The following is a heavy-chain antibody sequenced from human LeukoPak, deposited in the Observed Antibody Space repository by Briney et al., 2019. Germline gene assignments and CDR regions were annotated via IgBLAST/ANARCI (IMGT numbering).Heavy chain of an antibody. Sequence: GGSLRLSCAASGFTFSSYAMSWVRQAPGKGLEWVSAISGSGGSTYYADSVKGRFTISRDNAKNSLYLQMNSLRAEDTAVYYCARRMRDYGGNSGFDPWGQGTLVTVSS. D-gene: IGHD4-23*01. CDR2: ISGSGGST. J-gene: IGHJ5*02. CDR1: GFTFSSYA. V-gene: IGHV3-23*01. CDR3: ARRMRDYGGNSGFDP.